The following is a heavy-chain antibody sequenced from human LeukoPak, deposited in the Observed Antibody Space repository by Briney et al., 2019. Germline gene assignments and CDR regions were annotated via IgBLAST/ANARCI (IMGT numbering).Heavy chain of an antibody. V-gene: IGHV3-48*03. CDR1: GFTFSSYE. CDR2: IRRSGSTI. Sequence: GGSLRLSCAASGFTFSSYEMNWVRQAPGKGREWGAYIRRSGSTIYYADSGKGRFTISRDNAKNSLNLQMTSLRAADPAVYYCARDYNYYGSGSDAFDIWGQGTMVTVSS. CDR3: ARDYNYYGSGSDAFDI. D-gene: IGHD3-10*01. J-gene: IGHJ3*02.